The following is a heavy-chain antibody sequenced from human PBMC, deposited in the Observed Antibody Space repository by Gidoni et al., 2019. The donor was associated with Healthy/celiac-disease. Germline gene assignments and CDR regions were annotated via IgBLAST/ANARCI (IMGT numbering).Heavy chain of an antibody. CDR2: ISWDGGST. D-gene: IGHD5-12*01. V-gene: IGHV3-43*01. CDR1: GFTFDDYT. Sequence: EVQLVESGGVVVQPEGSLRLSCAASGFTFDDYTMHWVRQAPGKGLEWVSLISWDGGSTYYADSVKGRFTISRDNSKNSLYLQMNSLRTEDTALYYCAKDLGDGYNRYPDYWGQGTLVTVSS. CDR3: AKDLGDGYNRYPDY. J-gene: IGHJ4*02.